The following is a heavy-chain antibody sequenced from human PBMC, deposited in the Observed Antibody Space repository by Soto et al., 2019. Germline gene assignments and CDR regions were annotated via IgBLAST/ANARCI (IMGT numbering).Heavy chain of an antibody. CDR1: GFTVSNNY. D-gene: IGHD6-13*01. J-gene: IGHJ6*02. V-gene: IGHV3-53*03. Sequence: GGSLRLSCAASGFTVSNNYISWVRQPPGKGLEWVSLIYSGGSTYYADSVKGRFTLSRDNSKNTVYLQMNSLRAEDTTVYYCARAEWGSSYTQYYYALDVWGQGTTVTVSS. CDR3: ARAEWGSSYTQYYYALDV. CDR2: IYSGGST.